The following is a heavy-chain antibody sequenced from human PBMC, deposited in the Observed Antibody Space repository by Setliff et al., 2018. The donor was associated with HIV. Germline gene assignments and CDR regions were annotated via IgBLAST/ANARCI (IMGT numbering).Heavy chain of an antibody. CDR2: IIPILGIA. Sequence: SVKVSCKASGDTFSSYAISWVRQAPGQGLEWMGGIIPILGIANYAQKFQDRVTITADKSTDTAYMELSSLRSENTAVYYCARAQYQLLEPPTYNWFDPWGQGTLVTVSS. CDR1: GDTFSSYA. CDR3: ARAQYQLLEPPTYNWFDP. D-gene: IGHD2-2*01. V-gene: IGHV1-69*10. J-gene: IGHJ5*02.